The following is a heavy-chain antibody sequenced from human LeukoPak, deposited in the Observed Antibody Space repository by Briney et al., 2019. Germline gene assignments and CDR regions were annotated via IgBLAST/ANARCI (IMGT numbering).Heavy chain of an antibody. V-gene: IGHV4-38-2*01. D-gene: IGHD1-1*01. Sequence: SETLSLTCAVSGYSIRSGYYWGWIRQPPGKGLEWIGSIYHSGSTYYNPSLKSRVTISVDTSKNQFSLKLSSVTAADTAVYYCARLIPWTFGYWGPGTLVTVSS. CDR3: ARLIPWTFGY. J-gene: IGHJ4*02. CDR1: GYSIRSGYY. CDR2: IYHSGST.